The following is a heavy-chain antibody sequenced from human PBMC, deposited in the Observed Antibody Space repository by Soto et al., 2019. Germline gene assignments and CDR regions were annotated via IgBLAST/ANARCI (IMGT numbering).Heavy chain of an antibody. CDR2: IIPIFGTA. V-gene: IGHV1-69*13. CDR3: ARGYCSSTSCYTGAFDI. J-gene: IGHJ3*02. CDR1: GGTFSSYA. D-gene: IGHD2-2*02. Sequence: SVKVSCKASGGTFSSYAIRWVRQAPGQGLEWMGGIIPIFGTANYAQKFQGRVTITADESTSTAYMELSSLRSEDTAVYYCARGYCSSTSCYTGAFDIWGQGTMVTVSS.